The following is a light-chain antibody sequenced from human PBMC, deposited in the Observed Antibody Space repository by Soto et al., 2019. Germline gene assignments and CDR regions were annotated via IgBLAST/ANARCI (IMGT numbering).Light chain of an antibody. J-gene: IGKJ1*01. V-gene: IGKV1-5*03. CDR2: KAS. Sequence: DIQMTQSPSSLSASVGDTVTISCRASHNILNWLAWYQQKPGKAPKLLIYKASSLQSGVPSRFRGGGSGTEFTLTIHSLQPDDFATYYCQQYNSHSTFGQGTKVEI. CDR1: HNILNW. CDR3: QQYNSHST.